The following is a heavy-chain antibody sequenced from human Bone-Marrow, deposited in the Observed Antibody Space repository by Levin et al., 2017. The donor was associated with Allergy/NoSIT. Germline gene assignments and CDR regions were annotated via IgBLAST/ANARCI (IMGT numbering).Heavy chain of an antibody. J-gene: IGHJ2*01. D-gene: IGHD4-17*01. CDR1: GFNFSSYW. Sequence: GGSLRLSCSASGFNFSSYWMHWVRQAPGKGLVWVSRINRDGSSTSYADSVKGRFTISRDNAKNTLYLHMNSLRAEDTSVYYCARDRVTTYWYFDLWSRGTLVTVSS. CDR3: ARDRVTTYWYFDL. CDR2: INRDGSST. V-gene: IGHV3-74*01.